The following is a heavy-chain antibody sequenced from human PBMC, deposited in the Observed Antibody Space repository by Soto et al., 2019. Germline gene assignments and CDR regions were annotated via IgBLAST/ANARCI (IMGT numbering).Heavy chain of an antibody. CDR3: GRWTSGSPDC. D-gene: IGHD1-26*01. CDR1: GFTLSDHY. Sequence: EVQLVESGGGLVQPGGSLRLSCAASGFTLSDHYMDWVRQAPGKGLEWLGRTRNKANNYITEYATSVKGRFTISRDDSKNSVNLQLNSLKSEDTAVYYCGRWTSGSPDCWGQGTLVTVSS. CDR2: TRNKANNYIT. V-gene: IGHV3-72*01. J-gene: IGHJ4*02.